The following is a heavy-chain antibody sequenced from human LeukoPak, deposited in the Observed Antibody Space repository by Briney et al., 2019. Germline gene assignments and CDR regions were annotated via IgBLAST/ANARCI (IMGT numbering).Heavy chain of an antibody. J-gene: IGHJ4*02. V-gene: IGHV3-66*01. D-gene: IGHD4-17*01. Sequence: GGSLRLSCAASGFTVSSNYMSWVRQAPGKGLEWVSVIYSGGSTYYADPVKGRFTISRDNSKNTLYLQMNSLRAEDTAVYYCARGADYGKIDYWGQGTLVTVSS. CDR3: ARGADYGKIDY. CDR1: GFTVSSNY. CDR2: IYSGGST.